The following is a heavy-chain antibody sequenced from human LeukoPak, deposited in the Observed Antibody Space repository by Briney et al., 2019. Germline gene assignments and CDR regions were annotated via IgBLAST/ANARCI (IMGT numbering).Heavy chain of an antibody. D-gene: IGHD6-19*01. CDR1: GFTLSSYW. CDR3: ARDFLIAVAGYYYYYGMDV. V-gene: IGHV3-7*01. CDR2: IKQDGSEK. J-gene: IGHJ6*02. Sequence: GGSLRLSCAASGFTLSSYWMSWVRQAPGKGLEWVANIKQDGSEKYYVDSVKGRFTISRDNAKNSLYLQMNSLRAEDTAVYYCARDFLIAVAGYYYYYGMDVWGQGTTVTVSS.